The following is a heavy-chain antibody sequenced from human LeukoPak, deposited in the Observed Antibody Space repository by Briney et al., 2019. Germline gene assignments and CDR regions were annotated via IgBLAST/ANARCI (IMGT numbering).Heavy chain of an antibody. D-gene: IGHD6-6*01. V-gene: IGHV1-2*04. CDR1: GYTFTGYY. J-gene: IGHJ4*02. CDR3: ASTDSSSSGADY. CDR2: INPNSGGT. Sequence: ASVKVSCTASGYTFTGYYMHWVRQAPGQGLEWMGWINPNSGGTNYAQKFQGWVTMTRDTSISTAYMELSRLRSDDTAVYYCASTDSSSSGADYWGQGTLVTVSS.